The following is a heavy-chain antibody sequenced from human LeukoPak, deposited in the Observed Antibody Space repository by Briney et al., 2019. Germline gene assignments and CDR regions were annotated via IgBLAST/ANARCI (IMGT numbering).Heavy chain of an antibody. D-gene: IGHD2-2*01. Sequence: ASVKVFCKASGYTFTDYYMHWVRQARGQGFEWMGWINPNDGDTNYAQKFRGRVTMTRDTSISTAHMEVSRLRSDDTAVYYCARANFLYCSSSTCLFDYWGQGTLVTVSS. CDR3: ARANFLYCSSSTCLFDY. V-gene: IGHV1-2*02. CDR2: INPNDGDT. CDR1: GYTFTDYY. J-gene: IGHJ4*02.